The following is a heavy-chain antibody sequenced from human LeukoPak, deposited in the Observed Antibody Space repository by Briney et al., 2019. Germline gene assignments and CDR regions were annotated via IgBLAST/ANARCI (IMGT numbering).Heavy chain of an antibody. V-gene: IGHV3-9*01. Sequence: GGSLRLSCAGSGFTFDAYAMDWVRQAPGKGREWVSGISWDSGSIGYADSVKGRFTISRDNAKNSLYLQMNSLRAEDTALYYCARDGAATIPIGMDVWGQGTTVIVSS. J-gene: IGHJ6*02. CDR3: ARDGAATIPIGMDV. CDR2: ISWDSGSI. CDR1: GFTFDAYA. D-gene: IGHD5-12*01.